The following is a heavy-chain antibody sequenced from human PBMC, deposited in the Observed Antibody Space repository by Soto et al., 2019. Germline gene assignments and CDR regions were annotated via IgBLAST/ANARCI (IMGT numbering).Heavy chain of an antibody. CDR3: ARFAWGSYHYFDY. CDR2: IYYSGST. D-gene: IGHD3-16*02. V-gene: IGHV4-31*03. J-gene: IGHJ4*02. Sequence: PSETMSLTCTVSGGSISSGGYYWSWIRQHPGKGLEWIGYIYYSGSTYYNPSLKSRVTISVDTSKDQFSLKLSSVTAADTAVYYCARFAWGSYHYFDYWGQGTLVTVSS. CDR1: GGSISSGGYY.